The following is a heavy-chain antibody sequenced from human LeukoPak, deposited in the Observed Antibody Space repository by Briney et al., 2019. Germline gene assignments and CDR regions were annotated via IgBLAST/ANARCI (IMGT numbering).Heavy chain of an antibody. CDR1: GFTFSDYY. V-gene: IGHV3-11*01. D-gene: IGHD3-3*01. CDR2: ISDSGSII. CDR3: AKDTGRPTDAITMEDNAFDI. J-gene: IGHJ3*02. Sequence: GGSPRLSCAASGFTFSDYYMTWIRQAPGRGLEWVSYISDSGSIIYYADSVKGRFTISRDNAKNSLYLQMDSLRAEDTALYYCAKDTGRPTDAITMEDNAFDIWGQGTMVTVSS.